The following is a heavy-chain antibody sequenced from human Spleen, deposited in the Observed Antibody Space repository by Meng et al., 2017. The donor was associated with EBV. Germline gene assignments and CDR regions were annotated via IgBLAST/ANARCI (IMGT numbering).Heavy chain of an antibody. V-gene: IGHV4-4*02. Sequence: QLQESAPGLVQPSGTLSPACAVSGGSSSSSNWWTWVRQPPGKGLEWIGEVFHRGSTNYNPSLKSRVTISIDKSKNQFSLNLTSVAATDTAVYYCARKSEGQWLAHFDYWGQGTLVTVSS. D-gene: IGHD6-19*01. CDR1: GGSSSSSNW. J-gene: IGHJ4*02. CDR2: VFHRGST. CDR3: ARKSEGQWLAHFDY.